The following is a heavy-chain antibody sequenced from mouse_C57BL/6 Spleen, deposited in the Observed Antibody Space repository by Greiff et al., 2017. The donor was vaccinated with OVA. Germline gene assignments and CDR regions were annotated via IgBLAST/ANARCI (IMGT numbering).Heavy chain of an antibody. CDR1: GYTFTSYW. Sequence: QVQLQQPGAELVKPGASVKMSCKASGYTFTSYWMHWVKQRPGQGLEWIGYINPSSGYTKYNQKFKDKATLTADKSSSTAYMQLSSLTYEDSAVYYCARTPDGYYDYWGQGTTLTVSS. CDR2: INPSSGYT. D-gene: IGHD2-3*01. CDR3: ARTPDGYYDY. V-gene: IGHV1-7*01. J-gene: IGHJ2*01.